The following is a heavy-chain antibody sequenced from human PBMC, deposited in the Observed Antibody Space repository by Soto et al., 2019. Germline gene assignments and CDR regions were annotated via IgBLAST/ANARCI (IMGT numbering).Heavy chain of an antibody. V-gene: IGHV4-39*01. CDR1: RESISSSSNY. Sequence: QLQLQESGPGLVKPSETLSLTCTVSRESISSSSNYWGWIRQPPGKGLEWIGSISYSGITFYNPSLKSRVTISVDTSKNQFSLRVISVTATDTAMYYCARRSSSYWFDPWGQGILVTVSS. CDR3: ARRSSSYWFDP. CDR2: ISYSGIT. D-gene: IGHD1-26*01. J-gene: IGHJ5*02.